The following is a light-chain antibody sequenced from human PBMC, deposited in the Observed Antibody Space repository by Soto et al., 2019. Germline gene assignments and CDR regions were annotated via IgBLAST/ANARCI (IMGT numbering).Light chain of an antibody. Sequence: EIVLTQSPGTLSLSPGERATLSCRASQRVSSSYLAWYQQKPGQAPSLLIYGASSRATGIPARFSGSGSGTDFTLTISRLEPEDFAVYYCQQYGSSLFTFGPGTKVDIK. CDR3: QQYGSSLFT. CDR1: QRVSSSY. CDR2: GAS. J-gene: IGKJ3*01. V-gene: IGKV3-20*01.